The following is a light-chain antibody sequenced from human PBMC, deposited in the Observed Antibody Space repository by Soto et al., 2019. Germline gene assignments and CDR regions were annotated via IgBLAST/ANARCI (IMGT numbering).Light chain of an antibody. V-gene: IGKV4-1*01. Sequence: DIVMTQSPDSLAVSLGERATINCKSSQSVLYSSNNKDYLAWYQQKPGQPPKLLIYWASTRESGVPDRFSGSGSGTDFTLNISSLQAEDVAVYYCHQYYSTPHTFGQGTKLEIK. CDR2: WAS. J-gene: IGKJ2*01. CDR3: HQYYSTPHT. CDR1: QSVLYSSNNKDY.